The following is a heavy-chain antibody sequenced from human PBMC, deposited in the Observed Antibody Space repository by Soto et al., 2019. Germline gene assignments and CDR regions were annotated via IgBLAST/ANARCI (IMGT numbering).Heavy chain of an antibody. CDR2: ISYDASNK. CDR3: ARAETPYETLNGFDI. V-gene: IGHV3-30-3*01. J-gene: IGHJ3*02. Sequence: QVPLVESGGGVVQPGRSLRLSCAASGFTFSSYSMHCVRQAPGQGLEWVAAISYDASNKYYADSVTGRFTISRDNSKNTLYLQMNSLRPEDTAVYYCARAETPYETLNGFDICGQGTMVTVSS. D-gene: IGHD3-3*01. CDR1: GFTFSSYS.